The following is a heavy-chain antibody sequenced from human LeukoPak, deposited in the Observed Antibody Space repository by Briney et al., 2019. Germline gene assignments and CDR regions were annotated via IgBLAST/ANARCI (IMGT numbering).Heavy chain of an antibody. J-gene: IGHJ4*02. Sequence: ASVKVSCKASGYTFTGYYMHWVRQAPGQGFEWMGWINPNSGGTNYAQKFQGRVTMTRDTSISTAYMELSRLRSDDTAVYYCARGRIVGATIDYWGQGTLVTVSS. D-gene: IGHD1-26*01. CDR1: GYTFTGYY. CDR2: INPNSGGT. CDR3: ARGRIVGATIDY. V-gene: IGHV1-2*02.